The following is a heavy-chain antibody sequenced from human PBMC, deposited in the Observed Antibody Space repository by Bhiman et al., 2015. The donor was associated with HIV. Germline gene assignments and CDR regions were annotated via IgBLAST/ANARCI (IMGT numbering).Heavy chain of an antibody. CDR1: GFTFSFYG. D-gene: IGHD6-6*01. CDR2: IRYDGSHK. Sequence: QVQLVESGGGVVQPGGSLRLSCAASGFTFSFYGMYWVRQAPGKGLEWVAFIRYDGSHKYYADSVKGRFTISRDNSQNTLYLQMNSLRAEDTAAYFCVKDSRPLYSSSSGHYYYYGMDVWGQGTTVTVSS. V-gene: IGHV3-30*02. CDR3: VKDSRPLYSSSSGHYYYYGMDV. J-gene: IGHJ6*02.